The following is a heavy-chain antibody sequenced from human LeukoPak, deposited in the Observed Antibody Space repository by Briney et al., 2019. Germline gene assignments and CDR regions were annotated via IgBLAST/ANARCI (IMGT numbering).Heavy chain of an antibody. J-gene: IGHJ4*02. D-gene: IGHD2-8*01. Sequence: SETLTLTCTVSGGSISSGGYYWSWIRQHPGKGLEWIGYIYYSGSTYYNPSLKSRVTISVDTSKNQFSLKLSPVTAADTAVYYCAAEDIVLMVYDYWGQGTLVTVSS. CDR3: AAEDIVLMVYDY. V-gene: IGHV4-31*03. CDR2: IYYSGST. CDR1: GGSISSGGYY.